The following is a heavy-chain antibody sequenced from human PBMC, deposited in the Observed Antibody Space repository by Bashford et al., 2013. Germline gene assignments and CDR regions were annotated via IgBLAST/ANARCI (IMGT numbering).Heavy chain of an antibody. V-gene: IGHV1-46*01. D-gene: IGHD3-3*01. CDR3: ANPLMTVFGVIRVDNMDV. J-gene: IGHJ6*02. CDR1: GYSFTRYS. Sequence: ASVKVSCKASGYSFTRYSMTWMRQAPGRGLEWMGIINPSGGSTSYAQKFQGRVTMTRDTSTSTVYMELSSLRSEDTAVYYCANPLMTVFGVIRVDNMDVWGQGTTVTVSS. CDR2: INPSGGST.